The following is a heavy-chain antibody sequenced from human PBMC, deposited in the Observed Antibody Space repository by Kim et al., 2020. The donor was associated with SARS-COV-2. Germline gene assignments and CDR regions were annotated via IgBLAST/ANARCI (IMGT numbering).Heavy chain of an antibody. CDR3: ARGRIVVVITEPDY. V-gene: IGHV3-33*01. D-gene: IGHD3-22*01. Sequence: ADAVTGRFTISRDNSKIRLYLLLNSLRAEDTAVYYCARGRIVVVITEPDYWGQATLVTVSS. J-gene: IGHJ4*02.